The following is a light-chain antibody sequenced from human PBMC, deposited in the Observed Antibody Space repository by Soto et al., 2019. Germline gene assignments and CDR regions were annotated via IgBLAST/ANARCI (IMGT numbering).Light chain of an antibody. CDR3: QQTYSTPFT. CDR2: AAS. V-gene: IGKV1-39*01. CDR1: QSISNY. Sequence: DIQMTQSPSSLSASVGDRVTISCRASQSISNYLNWYQQKPGKAPKLLIYAASSLQSAVPSRFSVTGSGTDFTLTISSLQPEDFATYYCQQTYSTPFTFGPGTKVDIK. J-gene: IGKJ3*01.